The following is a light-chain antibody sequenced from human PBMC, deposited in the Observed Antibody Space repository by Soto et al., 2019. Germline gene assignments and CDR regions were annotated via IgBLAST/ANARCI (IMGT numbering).Light chain of an antibody. J-gene: IGLJ3*02. Sequence: QSVLTQPPSVSGAQGRGVTIPAPGSGSKIGVGYEVHWYQKLPGTAPNLLIYAHTNRPSGVPDRFSASTSGTSASLAITGLQAEDEADYYCQSYDSTLSGSRVFGGGTKVTVL. CDR1: GSKIGVGYE. CDR3: QSYDSTLSGSRV. CDR2: AHT. V-gene: IGLV1-40*01.